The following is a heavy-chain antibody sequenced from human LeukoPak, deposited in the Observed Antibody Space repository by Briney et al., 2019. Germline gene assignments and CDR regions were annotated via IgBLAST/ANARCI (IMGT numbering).Heavy chain of an antibody. J-gene: IGHJ4*02. CDR1: GYSVSSGYY. Sequence: SETLSLTCSVSGYSVSSGYYWGWIRQPPGKGLEWIGSISHSGSTYYNPSLKSRVTISVDTSKNQFSLNLSSVTAADTAVYYCAREDIAAAGTRPHFDYWGQGTLVTVSS. D-gene: IGHD6-13*01. V-gene: IGHV4-38-2*02. CDR3: AREDIAAAGTRPHFDY. CDR2: ISHSGST.